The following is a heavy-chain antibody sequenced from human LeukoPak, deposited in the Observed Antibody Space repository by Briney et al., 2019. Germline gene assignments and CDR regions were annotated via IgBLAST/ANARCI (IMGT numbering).Heavy chain of an antibody. V-gene: IGHV4-59*01. CDR2: IYYSGST. D-gene: IGHD5-18*01. CDR3: ASLGTGYSYGYALDY. J-gene: IGHJ4*02. Sequence: PSETLSLTCTVSGGSISSYHWSWIRQPPGKGLEWIGYIYYSGSTNYDPSLKSRVTISVDTSKNQFTLKLSSVTAADTAVYYCASLGTGYSYGYALDYWGQGTLVTVSS. CDR1: GGSISSYH.